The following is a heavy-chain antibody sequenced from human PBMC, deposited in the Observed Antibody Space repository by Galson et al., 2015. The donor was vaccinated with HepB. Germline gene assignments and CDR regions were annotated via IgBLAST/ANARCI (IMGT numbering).Heavy chain of an antibody. V-gene: IGHV3-23*01. Sequence: PLGDACAASGFTVSTSAMSWVRQAPEKGLESVSGIVDDGTTVYADSVKGRFTISRDNSKNILFLQMNSLRVEDTAIYYCAKTTQFDYWGQGTLVTVSS. J-gene: IGHJ4*02. CDR3: AKTTQFDY. CDR1: GFTVSTSA. D-gene: IGHD1-1*01. CDR2: IVDDGTT.